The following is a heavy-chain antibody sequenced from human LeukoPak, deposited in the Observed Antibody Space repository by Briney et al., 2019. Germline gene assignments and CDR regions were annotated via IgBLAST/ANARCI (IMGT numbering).Heavy chain of an antibody. CDR2: IRSSSNYI. V-gene: IGHV3-21*04. J-gene: IGHJ4*02. Sequence: AGSLRLSCAASGFTFSSYSMNWVRQAPGKGLEWVSSIRSSSNYIYHADSVKGRFTISRDNSKNTLYLQMNSLRAENPPWYYGARDLSSGYYRDHYFDYWGQGALVTVCS. CDR3: ARDLSSGYYRDHYFDY. CDR1: GFTFSSYS. D-gene: IGHD3-22*01.